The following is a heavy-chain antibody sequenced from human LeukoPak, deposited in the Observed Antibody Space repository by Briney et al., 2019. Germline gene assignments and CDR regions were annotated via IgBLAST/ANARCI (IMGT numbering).Heavy chain of an antibody. CDR3: GRGLRIAAADGFDY. V-gene: IGHV4-30-2*01. J-gene: IGHJ4*02. D-gene: IGHD6-13*01. CDR2: IYHSGST. CDR1: GGSISSGGYS. Sequence: PSETLSLTCAVSGGSISSGGYSWSWIRQPPGKGLEWIGYIYHSGSTYYNPSLKSRVTISVDRSKNQFSLKLSSVTAADTAVYYCGRGLRIAAADGFDYWGQGTLVTVSS.